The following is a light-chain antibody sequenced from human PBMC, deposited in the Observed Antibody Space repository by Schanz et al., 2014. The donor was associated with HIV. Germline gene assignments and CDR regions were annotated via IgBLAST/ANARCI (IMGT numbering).Light chain of an antibody. V-gene: IGKV3-20*01. J-gene: IGKJ1*01. CDR1: QSVSSSY. Sequence: EIVMTQSPATLSLSPGERATLSCRASQSVSSSYLAWYQQKPGQAPRLLIYGVSTRATGIPDRFSGSGSGTDFTLNISRLEPEDFEVYYCQQYNTSPPWTFGQGTKVDFK. CDR2: GVS. CDR3: QQYNTSPPWT.